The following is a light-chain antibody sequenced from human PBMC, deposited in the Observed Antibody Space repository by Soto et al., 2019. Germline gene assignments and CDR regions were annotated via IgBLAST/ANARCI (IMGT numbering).Light chain of an antibody. Sequence: QSVLTQPPSASGTPGQRVTMSCSGSSSNIGSNTVNWYQQLPGAAPKLLIQSNNQRPSGVPDRFSGSQSGTSASLAISGLQSKDEADYYCAVWDDSLNGYVFGTGTKLTVL. J-gene: IGLJ1*01. CDR3: AVWDDSLNGYV. CDR2: SNN. CDR1: SSNIGSNT. V-gene: IGLV1-44*01.